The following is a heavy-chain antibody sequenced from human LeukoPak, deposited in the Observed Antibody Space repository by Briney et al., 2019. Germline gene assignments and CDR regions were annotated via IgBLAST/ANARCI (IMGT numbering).Heavy chain of an antibody. CDR2: ITHIGST. V-gene: IGHV4-34*01. J-gene: IGHJ4*02. CDR3: ARGRISPLITVVRRKVPEFDS. Sequence: SETLSLTCAVYGGSFKNYFWTWFRQSPAKRLEGIGEITHIGSTNFHPSLMSRAILSLDTSKNQFSLTLTYVTAADAGVYYCARGRISPLITVVRRKVPEFDSWGQGTLVTVSS. D-gene: IGHD3-10*02. CDR1: GGSFKNYF.